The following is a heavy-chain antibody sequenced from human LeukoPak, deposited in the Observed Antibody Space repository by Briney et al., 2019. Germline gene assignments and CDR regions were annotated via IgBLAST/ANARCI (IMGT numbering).Heavy chain of an antibody. CDR3: ARDSDSSWGYYLDY. V-gene: IGHV3-33*01. CDR1: GFTFSSYG. D-gene: IGHD6-13*01. CDR2: IWYDGSNK. J-gene: IGHJ4*02. Sequence: GGSLRLSCAASGFTFSSYGMHWVRQAPGKGLEWVAVIWYDGSNKYYADSVKGRFTISRDNSKNTLYLQMNSLRAEDTAVYYCARDSDSSWGYYLDYWGQGTLVTVSS.